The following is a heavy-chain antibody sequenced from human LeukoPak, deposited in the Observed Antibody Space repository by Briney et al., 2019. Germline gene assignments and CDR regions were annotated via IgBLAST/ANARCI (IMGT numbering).Heavy chain of an antibody. CDR1: GGSISSSSYY. Sequence: SETLSLTCTVSGGSISSSSYYWGWIRQPPGKGLEWIGSIYYSGSTYYNPSLKSRVTISVDTSKNQFSLNLSSVTAADTAVYFCARTSITMIANWFDPWGQGTLVTVSS. CDR2: IYYSGST. CDR3: ARTSITMIANWFDP. J-gene: IGHJ5*02. V-gene: IGHV4-39*07. D-gene: IGHD3-22*01.